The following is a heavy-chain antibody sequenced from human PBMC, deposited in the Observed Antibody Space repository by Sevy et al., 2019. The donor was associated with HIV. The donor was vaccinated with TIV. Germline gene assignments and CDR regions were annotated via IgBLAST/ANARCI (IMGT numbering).Heavy chain of an antibody. CDR3: ASYYVSGRSSYMDV. CDR2: ISASGGST. D-gene: IGHD3-10*01. J-gene: IGHJ6*03. V-gene: IGHV3-23*01. Sequence: GGSLRLSCAASGFTLSTYAVSWVRQAPGKGLEWVSTISASGGSTYYADSVKGRFTISRDNSKNTVSLQLSSLRADDTAMYYCASYYVSGRSSYMDVWGRGTTVTVSS. CDR1: GFTLSTYA.